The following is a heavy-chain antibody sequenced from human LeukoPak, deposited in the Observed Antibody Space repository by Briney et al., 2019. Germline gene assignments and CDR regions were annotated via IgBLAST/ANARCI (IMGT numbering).Heavy chain of an antibody. Sequence: GGSLRLSCAASAFTFSSYSMNWVRQAPGKGLEWVSYISSSSSTIYYAGSVKGRFTISRDNAKNSLYLQMNSLRAEDTAVYYCASSTPMGATTGQPDYWGQGTLVTVSS. CDR3: ASSTPMGATTGQPDY. D-gene: IGHD1-26*01. J-gene: IGHJ4*02. V-gene: IGHV3-48*04. CDR1: AFTFSSYS. CDR2: ISSSSSTI.